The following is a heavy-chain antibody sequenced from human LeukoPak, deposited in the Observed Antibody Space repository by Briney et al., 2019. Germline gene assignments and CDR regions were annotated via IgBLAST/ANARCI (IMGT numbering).Heavy chain of an antibody. CDR2: INHSGST. CDR1: VGSFSGYY. Sequence: KASETLSLTCAVYVGSFSGYYWSWIRQPPGKGLEWIGEINHSGSTNYNSSLKSRVTISVDTSKNQFSLKLSSVTAADAAVYYCARERSSSGGHNWFDPWGQGTLVTVSS. V-gene: IGHV4-34*01. D-gene: IGHD4-23*01. J-gene: IGHJ5*02. CDR3: ARERSSSGGHNWFDP.